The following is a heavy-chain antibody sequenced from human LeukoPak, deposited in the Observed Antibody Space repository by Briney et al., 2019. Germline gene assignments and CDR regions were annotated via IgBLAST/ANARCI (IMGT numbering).Heavy chain of an antibody. Sequence: NPSQTLSLTCTVSGGSISSGSYYWSWIRQPAGKGLEWIGRIYTSGSTNYNPSLKSRVTISVDTSKNQFSLKLSSVTAADTAVYYCASNRSPRSKLDAFDIWGRGTMVTVSS. J-gene: IGHJ3*02. V-gene: IGHV4-61*02. CDR1: GGSISSGSYY. CDR3: ASNRSPRSKLDAFDI. CDR2: IYTSGST. D-gene: IGHD2/OR15-2a*01.